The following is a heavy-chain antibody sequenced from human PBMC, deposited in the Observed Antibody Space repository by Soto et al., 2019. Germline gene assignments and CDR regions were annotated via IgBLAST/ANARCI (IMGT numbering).Heavy chain of an antibody. CDR3: ARDGGTITRYYYYGMDV. V-gene: IGHV4-61*01. J-gene: IGHJ6*02. D-gene: IGHD5-12*01. Sequence: PSETLSLTCTVSGGSVSSGSYYWSWIRQPPGKGLEWIGYIYYSGSTNYNPSLKSRVTISVDTSKNQFSLKLSSVTAADTAAYYCARDGGTITRYYYYGMDVWGQGTTVTVSS. CDR1: GGSVSSGSYY. CDR2: IYYSGST.